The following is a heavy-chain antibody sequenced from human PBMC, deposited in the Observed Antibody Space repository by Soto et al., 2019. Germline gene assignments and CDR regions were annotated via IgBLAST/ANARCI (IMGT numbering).Heavy chain of an antibody. Sequence: SETLSLTCIVSGDSISGYYWGWIRQCPGKGLEWIGYVHFSGSTNYNPSLKSRVTISVDTSKNHFSLNLSSVTAADTAVYYCARYASGSYAFDHWGQGTLVTVS. D-gene: IGHD3-10*01. J-gene: IGHJ4*02. CDR2: VHFSGST. CDR1: GDSISGYY. V-gene: IGHV4-59*08. CDR3: ARYASGSYAFDH.